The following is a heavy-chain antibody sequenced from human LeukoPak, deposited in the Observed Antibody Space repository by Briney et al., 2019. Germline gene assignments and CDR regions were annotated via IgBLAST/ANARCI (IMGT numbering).Heavy chain of an antibody. J-gene: IGHJ4*02. V-gene: IGHV3-74*01. CDR1: GFTFSSYW. CDR2: INTDGSST. Sequence: GGSLRLSCAASGFTFSSYWMHWVRQAPGKGLVWVSRINTDGSSTSYADSVKGRFTISRDNAKNTLYLQMNSLRAEDTAVYYCACIAAAARGLYWGQGTLVTVSS. CDR3: ACIAAAARGLY. D-gene: IGHD6-13*01.